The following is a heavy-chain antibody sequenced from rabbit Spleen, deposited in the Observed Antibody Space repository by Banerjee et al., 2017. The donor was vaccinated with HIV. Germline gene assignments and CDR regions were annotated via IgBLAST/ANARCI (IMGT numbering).Heavy chain of an antibody. CDR3: ARDLIAVIGWNFNL. V-gene: IGHV1S45*01. Sequence: QQQLEESGGGLVKPGGSLTLTCKASGFDLSSNEMCWVRQAPGKGLEWIACIYAGSSDGTYYASWAKGRFTISKTSSTTVALQVPSLTAADTATYFCARDLIAVIGWNFNLWGPGTLVTVS. CDR2: IYAGSSDGT. J-gene: IGHJ4*01. CDR1: GFDLSSNE. D-gene: IGHD1-1*01.